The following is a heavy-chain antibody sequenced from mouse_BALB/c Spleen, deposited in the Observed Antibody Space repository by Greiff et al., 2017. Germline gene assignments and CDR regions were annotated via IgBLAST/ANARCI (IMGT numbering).Heavy chain of an antibody. CDR3: ARKESLLRLGLTWYFDV. D-gene: IGHD1-2*01. J-gene: IGHJ1*01. V-gene: IGHV14-3*02. CDR2: IDPANGNT. Sequence: EVQGVESGAELVKPGASVKLSCTASGFNIKDTYMHWVKQRPEQGLEWIGRIDPANGNTKYDPKFQGKATITADTSSNTAYLQLSSLTSEDTAVYYCARKESLLRLGLTWYFDVWGAGTTVTVSS. CDR1: GFNIKDTY.